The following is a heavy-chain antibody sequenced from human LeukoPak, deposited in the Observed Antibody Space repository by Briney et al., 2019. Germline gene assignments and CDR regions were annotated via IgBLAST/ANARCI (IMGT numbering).Heavy chain of an antibody. J-gene: IGHJ4*02. D-gene: IGHD6-13*01. CDR3: AKGKAGLRNGVAAADY. CDR1: GFIFTNYA. V-gene: IGHV3-23*01. CDR2: MSGSGATT. Sequence: GGSLRLSCAASGFIFTNYAMSWVRQAPGKGLEWVSVMSGSGATTYYADSVKGRFIISRDNSKNTLYLQMNSLRAEDTAVYYCAKGKAGLRNGVAAADYWGQGTLVTVSS.